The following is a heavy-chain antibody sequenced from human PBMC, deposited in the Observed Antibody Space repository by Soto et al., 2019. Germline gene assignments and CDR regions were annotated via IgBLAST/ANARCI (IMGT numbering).Heavy chain of an antibody. V-gene: IGHV1-58*01. D-gene: IGHD1-7*01. J-gene: IGHJ4*02. CDR2: IVVGSGNT. CDR1: GFTFTSSA. CDR3: AADAGTTFFDY. Sequence: GASVKASCKASGFTFTSSAVQWVRQARGQRLEWIGWIVVGSGNTNYAQKFQERVTITRDMSTSTAYMELSSLRSEDTAVYYCAADAGTTFFDYWGQGTLVTVSS.